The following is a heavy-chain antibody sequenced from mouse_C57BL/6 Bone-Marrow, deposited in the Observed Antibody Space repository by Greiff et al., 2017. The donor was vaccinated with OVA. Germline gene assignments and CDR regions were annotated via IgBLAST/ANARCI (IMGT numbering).Heavy chain of an antibody. CDR3: ARGRVITTVVATRYFDV. CDR1: GYTFTSYW. CDR2: IDPSDSNT. J-gene: IGHJ1*03. D-gene: IGHD1-1*01. Sequence: VQLQQPGAELVKPGASVKLSCKASGYTFTSYWMQWVNQRPGQGLEWIGEIDPSDSNTNYNQKFKGKATMTVDTSSSTAYMQLSSLTSEDSAVYYCARGRVITTVVATRYFDVWGTGTTVTVSS. V-gene: IGHV1-50*01.